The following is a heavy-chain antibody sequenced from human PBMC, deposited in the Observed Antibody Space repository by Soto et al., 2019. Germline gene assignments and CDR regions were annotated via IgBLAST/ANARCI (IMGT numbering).Heavy chain of an antibody. Sequence: EVPLVESGGGLLQPGGSQRLSCAASGFIVSSNYMSWVRQAPGTGLEWVSVIYRGGSATYADSGKGRFTTASDDSKNTLYRQMNSPRAEDTAVYYCVRDDYGLDGWGQGTAVIVS. CDR3: VRDDYGLDG. CDR1: GFIVSSNY. J-gene: IGHJ6*02. CDR2: IYRGGSA. V-gene: IGHV3-53*01.